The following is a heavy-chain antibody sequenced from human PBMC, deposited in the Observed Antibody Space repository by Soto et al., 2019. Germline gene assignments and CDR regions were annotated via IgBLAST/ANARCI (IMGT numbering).Heavy chain of an antibody. D-gene: IGHD1-7*01. V-gene: IGHV4-59*01. Sequence: QVQLQESGPGLVKPSETLSLTCTVSGGSISSYYWSWIRQPPGKGLEWIGYIYYSGSTNYNPSLKGRVTISVDTSKNQVSLKLSSVTAADTAVYYCARVTGTLWATYYFDYWGQGTLVTVSS. CDR3: ARVTGTLWATYYFDY. J-gene: IGHJ4*02. CDR1: GGSISSYY. CDR2: IYYSGST.